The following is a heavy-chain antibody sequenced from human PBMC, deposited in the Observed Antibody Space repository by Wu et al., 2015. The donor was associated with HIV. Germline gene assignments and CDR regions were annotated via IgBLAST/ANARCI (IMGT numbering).Heavy chain of an antibody. CDR3: ARISRAQGVGWFGESPSNYGMDV. CDR1: GGTFSSYA. D-gene: IGHD3-10*01. CDR2: IIPIFGTA. V-gene: IGHV1-69*13. Sequence: QVQLVQSGAEVKKPGSSVKVSCKASGGTFSSYAISWVRQAPGQGLEWMGRIIPIFGTANYAQKFQGRVTITADESTSTAYMELSSLRSEDTAVYYCARISRAQGVGWFGESPSNYGMDVWGQGTTVTVSS. J-gene: IGHJ6*02.